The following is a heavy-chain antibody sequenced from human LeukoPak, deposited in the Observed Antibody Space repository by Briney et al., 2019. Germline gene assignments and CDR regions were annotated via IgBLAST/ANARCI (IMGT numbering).Heavy chain of an antibody. D-gene: IGHD3-10*01. V-gene: IGHV3-33*01. CDR1: GFTFSSYG. J-gene: IGHJ4*02. CDR3: ARDYYGSGSYYEN. Sequence: GGSLRLSCAASGFTFSSYGMHWVRQAPGKGLEWVAVIWYDGSNKYYADSVRGRFTISRDNSKNTLYLQMNSLRAEDTAVYYCARDYYGSGSYYENWGQGTLVAVSS. CDR2: IWYDGSNK.